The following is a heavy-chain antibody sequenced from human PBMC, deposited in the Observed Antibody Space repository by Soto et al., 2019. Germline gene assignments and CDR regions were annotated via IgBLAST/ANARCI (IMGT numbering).Heavy chain of an antibody. CDR1: GFTFSSYG. V-gene: IGHV3-30*18. CDR2: ISYDGSNK. Sequence: QVPLVESGGGVVQPGRSLRLSCAASGFTFSSYGMHWVRQAPGKGLEWVAVISYDGSNKYYADSVKGRFTISRDNSKNTLYLQMNSLRAEDTAVYYCAKLADGVAVAGSPRDYWGQGTLVTVSS. CDR3: AKLADGVAVAGSPRDY. D-gene: IGHD6-19*01. J-gene: IGHJ4*02.